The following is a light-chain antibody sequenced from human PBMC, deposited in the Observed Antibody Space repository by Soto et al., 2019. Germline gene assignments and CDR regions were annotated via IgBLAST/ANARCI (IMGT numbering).Light chain of an antibody. J-gene: IGKJ1*01. Sequence: DSQMTQSPSSLSASVGDRVTITCRASQGISNYLAWYQQKPGKVPKLLIYAASTLQYGVPSRFSGSGSDTDFTLTIRSLQPEDVATFYCHHYNSAPPAFGQGTKVEIK. CDR2: AAS. CDR3: HHYNSAPPA. CDR1: QGISNY. V-gene: IGKV1-27*01.